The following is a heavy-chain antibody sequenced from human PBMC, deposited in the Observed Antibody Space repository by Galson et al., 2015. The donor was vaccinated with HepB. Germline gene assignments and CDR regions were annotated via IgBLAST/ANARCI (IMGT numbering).Heavy chain of an antibody. CDR1: GFTFSSYA. Sequence: SLRLSCAASGFTFSSYAMSWVRQAPGKGLEWVSAISGSGGSTYYADSVKGRFTISRDNSKNTLYLQMNSLRAEDTAVYYCARDLVLWFGESIGGMDVWGQGTTVTVSS. J-gene: IGHJ6*02. D-gene: IGHD3-10*01. V-gene: IGHV3-23*01. CDR3: ARDLVLWFGESIGGMDV. CDR2: ISGSGGST.